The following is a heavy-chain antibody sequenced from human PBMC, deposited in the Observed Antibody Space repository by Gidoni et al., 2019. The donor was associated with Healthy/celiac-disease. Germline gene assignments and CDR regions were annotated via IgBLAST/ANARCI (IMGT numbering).Heavy chain of an antibody. J-gene: IGHJ4*02. D-gene: IGHD3-10*01. CDR2: IIPIFGTA. V-gene: IGHV1-69*01. CDR1: GGPFSSYA. Sequence: QVQLVQSGAEVKTPGSSVQVSCKASGGPFSSYAISWVRQAPGQGLEWMGGIIPIFGTANDAQKFQGRVTITADESTSTADMELSSLRSEDTAVYYCARVADYYGSGPPFDYWGQGTLVTVSS. CDR3: ARVADYYGSGPPFDY.